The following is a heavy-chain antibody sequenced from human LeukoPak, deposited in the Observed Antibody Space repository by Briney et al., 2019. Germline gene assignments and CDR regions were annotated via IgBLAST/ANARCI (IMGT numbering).Heavy chain of an antibody. Sequence: SETLSLTCTVSGGSISSSSYYWGWIRQPPGKGLEWIGSIYYSGSTYYNPSLKSRVTISVDTSKNQFSLKLSSVTAADTAFYYCARDHTYYYDSSGYLGTFDIWGPGTMVSVSS. J-gene: IGHJ3*02. CDR2: IYYSGST. CDR1: GGSISSSSYY. V-gene: IGHV4-39*07. D-gene: IGHD3-22*01. CDR3: ARDHTYYYDSSGYLGTFDI.